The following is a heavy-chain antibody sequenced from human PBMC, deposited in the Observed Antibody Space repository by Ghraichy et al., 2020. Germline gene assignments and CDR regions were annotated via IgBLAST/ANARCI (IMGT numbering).Heavy chain of an antibody. CDR2: ITSTSSFR. CDR1: GFNFGSYS. V-gene: IGHV3-48*02. CDR3: ARGSRVVRFFYYDGMDV. Sequence: GGSLRLSCVGSGFNFGSYSMNWVRQSPGKRLEWVSYITSTSSFRSYADSVKGRFTISRDNAKNSLSLHMTGLTDEDTAVYYCARGSRVVRFFYYDGMDVWGQGTTVTVSS. J-gene: IGHJ6*02. D-gene: IGHD4-23*01.